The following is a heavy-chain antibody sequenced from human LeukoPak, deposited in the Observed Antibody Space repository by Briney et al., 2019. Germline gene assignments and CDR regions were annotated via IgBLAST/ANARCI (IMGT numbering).Heavy chain of an antibody. CDR3: ARSSRDGYNLDYFDY. Sequence: SVNVSCKASVGTFISYVISWVRQAPGQGREWMGGMIPIFGTANYAQKFQGRVTITADESTSTAYMELSSLRSEDTAVYYCARSSRDGYNLDYFDYWGQGTLVAVSS. J-gene: IGHJ4*02. V-gene: IGHV1-69*13. CDR1: VGTFISYV. D-gene: IGHD5-24*01. CDR2: MIPIFGTA.